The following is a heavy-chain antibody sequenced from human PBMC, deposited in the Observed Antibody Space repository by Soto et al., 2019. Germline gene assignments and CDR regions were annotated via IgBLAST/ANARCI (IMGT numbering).Heavy chain of an antibody. CDR1: GGTFSSYA. Sequence: QVQLVQSGAEVKKPGSSVKVSCEASGGTFSSYAISWVRQAPGQGLEWMGGIIPIFGTANYAQKFQGRVTITADESTSTAYMELSSLRSEDTAVYYCARPQHYYDSSGYSQYYFDYWGQGTLVTVSS. CDR3: ARPQHYYDSSGYSQYYFDY. V-gene: IGHV1-69*12. D-gene: IGHD3-22*01. J-gene: IGHJ4*02. CDR2: IIPIFGTA.